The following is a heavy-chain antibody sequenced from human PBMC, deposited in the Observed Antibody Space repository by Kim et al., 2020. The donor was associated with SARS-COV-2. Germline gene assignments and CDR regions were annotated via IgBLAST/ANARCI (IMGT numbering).Heavy chain of an antibody. J-gene: IGHJ5*02. Sequence: GGSLRLSCAASGFTFSSYAMSWVRQAPGKGLEWVSAISGSGGSTYYADSVKGRFTISRDNSKNTLYLQMNSLRAEDTAVYYCAKDRGDCSSTSCWGGWFDPWGQGTLVTVSS. CDR2: ISGSGGST. CDR1: GFTFSSYA. D-gene: IGHD2-2*01. CDR3: AKDRGDCSSTSCWGGWFDP. V-gene: IGHV3-23*01.